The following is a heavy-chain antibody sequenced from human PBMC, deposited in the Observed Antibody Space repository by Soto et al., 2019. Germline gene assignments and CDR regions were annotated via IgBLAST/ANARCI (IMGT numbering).Heavy chain of an antibody. CDR2: ISYDGSNK. CDR3: AKGTQQWLVHY. V-gene: IGHV3-30*18. Sequence: GGSLRLSCAASGFTFSSYGMHWVRQAPGKGLEWVAVISYDGSNKYYADSVKGRFTISRDNSKNTLYLQMNSLRAEDTAVYYCAKGTQQWLVHYWGQGTLVTVSS. D-gene: IGHD6-19*01. CDR1: GFTFSSYG. J-gene: IGHJ4*02.